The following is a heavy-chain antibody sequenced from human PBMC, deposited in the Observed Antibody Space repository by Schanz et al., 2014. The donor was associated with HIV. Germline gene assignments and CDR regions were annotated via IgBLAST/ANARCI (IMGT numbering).Heavy chain of an antibody. D-gene: IGHD3-22*01. CDR1: GFTFDDYA. V-gene: IGHV3-9*01. CDR3: AKGDDSSTSYSNYFDF. J-gene: IGHJ4*02. CDR2: ISWDSDII. Sequence: EVQLVESGGGLAQPGRSLRLSCAASGFTFDDYAMHWVRQAPGKGLEWVSSISWDSDIIGYADSVKGRFAISRDNAKNSLYLQMNSLTTDDTALYYCAKGDDSSTSYSNYFDFWGQGALVTVSS.